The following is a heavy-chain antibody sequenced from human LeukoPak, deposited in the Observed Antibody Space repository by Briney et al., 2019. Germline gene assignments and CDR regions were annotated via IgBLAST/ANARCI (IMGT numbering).Heavy chain of an antibody. V-gene: IGHV3-48*03. CDR2: ISSSGSTM. CDR3: ARDNWHHGY. J-gene: IGHJ4*02. Sequence: QAGGSLRLSCAASGFTFSRYEMNWVRQAPGKGLEWLSYISSSGSTMYYADSVKGRITISRDNAKNSLYLQMDSLRAEDTAVYYCARDNWHHGYWGQGTLVTVAS. CDR1: GFTFSRYE. D-gene: IGHD2-8*01.